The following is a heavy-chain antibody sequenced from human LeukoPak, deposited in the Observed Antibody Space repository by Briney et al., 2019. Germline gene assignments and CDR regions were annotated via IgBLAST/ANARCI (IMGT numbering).Heavy chain of an antibody. V-gene: IGHV5-51*01. J-gene: IGHJ3*02. CDR2: IYPGGSDT. CDR1: GYSFTSYW. Sequence: GESLKISCKGPGYSFTSYWIGWVRQMPGKGLEWMGIIYPGGSDTRYSPSFQGQVTISADKSINTAYLQWSSLKASDTAMYYCARKRSSGYYDSSGYAIDAFDMWGQGTMVTVSS. D-gene: IGHD3-22*01. CDR3: ARKRSSGYYDSSGYAIDAFDM.